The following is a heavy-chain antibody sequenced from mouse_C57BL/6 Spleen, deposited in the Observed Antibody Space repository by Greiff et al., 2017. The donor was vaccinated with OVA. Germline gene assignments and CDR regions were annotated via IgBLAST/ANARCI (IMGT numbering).Heavy chain of an antibody. CDR1: GYTFTSYW. V-gene: IGHV1-52*01. Sequence: QVQLQQPGAELVRPGSSVKLSCKASGYTFTSYWMHRVKQRPIQGLEWIGNIDPSDSETHYNQKFKDKSTLTVDKSSSTAYMQLSSLTSEDSAVYYCARRDGSGYYAMDYWGQGTSVTVSS. J-gene: IGHJ4*01. CDR3: ARRDGSGYYAMDY. CDR2: IDPSDSET. D-gene: IGHD1-1*01.